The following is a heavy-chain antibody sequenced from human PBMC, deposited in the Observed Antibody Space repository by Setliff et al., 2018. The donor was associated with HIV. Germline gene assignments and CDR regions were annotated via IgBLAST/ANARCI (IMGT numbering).Heavy chain of an antibody. CDR3: TTQWAGNWFDP. J-gene: IGHJ5*02. CDR1: GFTFSNAW. D-gene: IGHD1-26*01. Sequence: GSLRLSCAASGFTFSNAWMNWVRQAPGKGLEWMGRIKAKSDGGTIEYAAPVKDRFRISGDDSETTLYLQMSSLKIEDTAVYYCTTQWAGNWFDPWGQGTLVTVSS. CDR2: IKAKSDGGTI. V-gene: IGHV3-15*01.